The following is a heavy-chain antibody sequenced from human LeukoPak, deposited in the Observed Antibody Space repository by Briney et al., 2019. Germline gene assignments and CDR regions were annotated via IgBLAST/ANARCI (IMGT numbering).Heavy chain of an antibody. CDR3: ARRNSPHRMDV. J-gene: IGHJ6*04. CDR1: GGSISSSSYY. Sequence: SETPSLTCTVSGGSISSSSYYWGWIRQPPGTGLERIGSMYYRCSTYYNPSLKSRVTISVDTSKNQFSLKLSSVTAADTAVYYCARRNSPHRMDVWGKGTTVTVSS. V-gene: IGHV4-39*01. CDR2: MYYRCST. D-gene: IGHD2/OR15-2a*01.